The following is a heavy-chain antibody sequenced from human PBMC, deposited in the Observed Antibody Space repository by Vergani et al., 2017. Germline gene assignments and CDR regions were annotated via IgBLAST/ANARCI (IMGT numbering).Heavy chain of an antibody. V-gene: IGHV4-31*03. J-gene: IGHJ6*03. CDR1: GGSISSGGYY. CDR2: IYYSGST. D-gene: IGHD3-3*01. Sequence: QVQLQESGPGLVKPSETLSLTCTVSGGSISSGGYYWSWIRQHPGKGLEWIGYIYYSGSTYYNPSLKSRVTISVDTSKNQFSLKLSSVTAADTAVYYCARDRVRYDFWSGTPDYYMDVWGKGTTVTVSS. CDR3: ARDRVRYDFWSGTPDYYMDV.